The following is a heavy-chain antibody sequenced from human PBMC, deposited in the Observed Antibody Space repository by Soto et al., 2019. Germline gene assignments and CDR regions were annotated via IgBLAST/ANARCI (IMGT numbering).Heavy chain of an antibody. J-gene: IGHJ6*03. CDR2: ISYDGSNK. D-gene: IGHD4-4*01. CDR3: AKLDSGEGLQWAQYYYYYMDV. Sequence: GGSLRLSCAASGFTFSSYGMHWVRQAPGKGLEWVAVISYDGSNKYYADSVKGRFTISRDNSKNTLYLQMNSLRAEDTAVYYCAKLDSGEGLQWAQYYYYYMDVWGKGTTVTVSS. V-gene: IGHV3-30*18. CDR1: GFTFSSYG.